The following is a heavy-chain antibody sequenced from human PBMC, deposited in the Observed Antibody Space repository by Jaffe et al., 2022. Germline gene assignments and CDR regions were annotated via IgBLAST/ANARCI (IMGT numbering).Heavy chain of an antibody. CDR2: INTNTGNP. Sequence: QVQLVQSGSELKKPGASVKVSCKASGYTFTSYAMNWVRQAPGQGLEWMGWINTNTGNPTYAQGFTGRFVFSLDTSVSTAYLQISSLKAEDTAVYYCARVISALYSSSWYRMGAFDIWGQGTMVTVSS. V-gene: IGHV7-4-1*02. CDR3: ARVISALYSSSWYRMGAFDI. D-gene: IGHD6-13*01. J-gene: IGHJ3*02. CDR1: GYTFTSYA.